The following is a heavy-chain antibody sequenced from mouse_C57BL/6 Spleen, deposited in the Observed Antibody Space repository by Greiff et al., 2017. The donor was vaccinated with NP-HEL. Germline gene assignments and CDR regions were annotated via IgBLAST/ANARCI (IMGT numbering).Heavy chain of an antibody. Sequence: VQLQQSGAELVRPGASVKLSCTASGFNIKDYYMHWVKQRPEQGLEWIGRIDPEDGDTEYAPKFQGKATMTADTSSNTAYLQLSSLTSEDTAVYYCTLMVTTETWSAYWGQGTLVTVSA. J-gene: IGHJ3*01. V-gene: IGHV14-1*01. CDR1: GFNIKDYY. CDR2: IDPEDGDT. CDR3: TLMVTTETWSAY. D-gene: IGHD2-2*01.